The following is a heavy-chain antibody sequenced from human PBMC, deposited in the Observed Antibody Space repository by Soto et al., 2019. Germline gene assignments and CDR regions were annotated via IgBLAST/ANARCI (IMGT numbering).Heavy chain of an antibody. V-gene: IGHV4-4*07. Sequence: PSETLSHTCTVSGGSIYTYSWTWIRQPAGKGLEWIGRFYASGYTNYNPSLKSRVTMSLDISKNQFSLRLSSVTAADTAVYYCARGNQVAMSDYWGQGTLVTV. CDR2: FYASGYT. J-gene: IGHJ4*02. CDR3: ARGNQVAMSDY. CDR1: GGSIYTYS.